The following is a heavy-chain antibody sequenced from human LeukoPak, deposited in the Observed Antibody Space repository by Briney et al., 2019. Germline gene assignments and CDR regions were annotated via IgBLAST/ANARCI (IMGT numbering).Heavy chain of an antibody. CDR2: TYYRSKWYY. J-gene: IGHJ3*01. Sequence: SQTLSLTCAISGDSVSSNSASWDWIRQSPSRGLEWLGRTYYRSKWYYDYALSVKSRIIINPDTSKNQFSLQLNSVTPEDTAVYYCARGFFRAFDLWGQGTMVTVSP. CDR3: ARGFFRAFDL. CDR1: GDSVSSNSAS. V-gene: IGHV6-1*01.